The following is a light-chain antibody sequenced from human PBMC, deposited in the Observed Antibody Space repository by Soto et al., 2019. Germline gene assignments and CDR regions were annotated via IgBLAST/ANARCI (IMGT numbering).Light chain of an antibody. CDR2: DAS. Sequence: EIVLTQSPATLSLSPGERATLSCRARQSVSSYLAWYQQKPGQAPRLLIYDASNRATGIPARFSGSESGTDVTLPISSLEPEDFAVYYCQQRSNWLTFGGGTKVEIK. CDR3: QQRSNWLT. CDR1: QSVSSY. V-gene: IGKV3-11*01. J-gene: IGKJ4*01.